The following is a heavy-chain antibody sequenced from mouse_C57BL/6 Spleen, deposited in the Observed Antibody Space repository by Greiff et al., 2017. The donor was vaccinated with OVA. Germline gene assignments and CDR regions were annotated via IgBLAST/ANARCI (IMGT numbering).Heavy chain of an antibody. D-gene: IGHD3-2*02. CDR2: IYPGDGDT. CDR3: ARMGRLRPLDY. J-gene: IGHJ2*01. V-gene: IGHV1-82*01. CDR1: GYAFSSSW. Sequence: QVQLQQSGPELVKPGASVKISCKASGYAFSSSWMNWVKQRPGKGLEWIGRIYPGDGDTNYNGKFKGKATLTADKSSSTAYMQLSSLTSEDSAVYFCARMGRLRPLDYWGQGTTLTVSS.